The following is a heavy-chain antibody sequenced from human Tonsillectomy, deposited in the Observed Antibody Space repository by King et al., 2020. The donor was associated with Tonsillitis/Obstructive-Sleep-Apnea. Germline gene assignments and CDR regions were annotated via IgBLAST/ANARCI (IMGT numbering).Heavy chain of an antibody. J-gene: IGHJ4*02. Sequence: QLQQWGAGLLKPSETLSLTCAVSGGSFSAYYWSWIRQPPGKGLEWIGEINHSGSTKYNPSLKSRVIISLDTSKNQFSLKVSSVTAADTAVYYCARGDLLTGYYASTDFDYWGQGTLVTVSA. V-gene: IGHV4-34*01. D-gene: IGHD3-9*01. CDR3: ARGDLLTGYYASTDFDY. CDR1: GGSFSAYY. CDR2: INHSGST.